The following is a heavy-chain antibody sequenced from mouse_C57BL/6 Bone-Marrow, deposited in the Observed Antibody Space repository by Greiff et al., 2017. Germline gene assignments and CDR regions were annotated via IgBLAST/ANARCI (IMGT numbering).Heavy chain of an antibody. V-gene: IGHV1-15*01. CDR1: GYTFTDYE. J-gene: IGHJ3*01. Sequence: QVQLKESGAELVRPGASVTLSCKASGYTFTDYEMHWVKQTPVHGLEWIGAIDPETGGTASNQKFKGKAILTADKSSSTAYMELRSLTSEDSAVYYCTREDYYGSSSWFAYWGQGTLVTVSA. CDR3: TREDYYGSSSWFAY. D-gene: IGHD1-1*01. CDR2: IDPETGGT.